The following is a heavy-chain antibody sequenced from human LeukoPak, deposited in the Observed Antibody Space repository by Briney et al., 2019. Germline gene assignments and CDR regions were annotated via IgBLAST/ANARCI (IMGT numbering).Heavy chain of an antibody. CDR3: ARASTKGFDY. CDR1: GFTFSSYS. CDR2: ISSSSSYI. J-gene: IGHJ4*02. D-gene: IGHD1-1*01. Sequence: GGSLRLSCAASGFTFSSYSMNWVRQAPGKGLELVSSISSSSSYIYYADLVKGRFTISSDKAKNSLYLQMNSLRAEDTAVYYCARASTKGFDYWGQRALFTVSS. V-gene: IGHV3-21*01.